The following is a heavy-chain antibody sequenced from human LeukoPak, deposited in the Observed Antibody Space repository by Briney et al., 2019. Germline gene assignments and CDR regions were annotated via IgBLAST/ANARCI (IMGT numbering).Heavy chain of an antibody. Sequence: GRSLRLSCAASGFTFSSYSMNWVRQAPGKGLEWVSYISSSSSTIYYADSVKGRFTISRDNAKNSLYLQMNSLRAEDTAVYYCATERGYSYAYGMDVWGQGTTVTVSS. CDR3: ATERGYSYAYGMDV. CDR2: ISSSSSTI. V-gene: IGHV3-48*01. D-gene: IGHD5-18*01. J-gene: IGHJ6*02. CDR1: GFTFSSYS.